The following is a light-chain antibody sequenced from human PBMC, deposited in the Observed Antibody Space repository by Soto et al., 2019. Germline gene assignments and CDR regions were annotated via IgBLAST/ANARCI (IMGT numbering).Light chain of an antibody. CDR2: GAS. Sequence: EIVMTQSPATRSVSPGERATLSCRASQSISSNLAWYQQKPGQAPRLLIYGASTRATGIPARFSGSGSGTDFTLTISSLQSEDFAVYYCQQYNNWPPDTFGPGTKVDIK. CDR3: QQYNNWPPDT. J-gene: IGKJ3*01. V-gene: IGKV3-15*01. CDR1: QSISSN.